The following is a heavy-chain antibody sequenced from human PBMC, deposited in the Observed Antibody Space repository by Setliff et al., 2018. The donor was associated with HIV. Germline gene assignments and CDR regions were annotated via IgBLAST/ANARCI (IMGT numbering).Heavy chain of an antibody. CDR1: GYTLTELS. D-gene: IGHD1-26*01. V-gene: IGHV1-24*01. CDR3: ATTGVGVTRYYYYYMDV. J-gene: IGHJ6*03. Sequence: ASVKVSCKLSGYTLTELSMHWVRQAPGKGLEWIGGFDPEDGKTAYAQKLQGRVTMTEDTSTDTAYMELSSLKSEDAAVYYCATTGVGVTRYYYYYMDVWGKGTTVTVSS. CDR2: FDPEDGKT.